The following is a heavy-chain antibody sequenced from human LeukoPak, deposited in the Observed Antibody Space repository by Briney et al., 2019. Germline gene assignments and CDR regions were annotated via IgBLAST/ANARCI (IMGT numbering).Heavy chain of an antibody. D-gene: IGHD6-19*01. V-gene: IGHV4-59*08. Sequence: SETLSLTCTVSGGSISSYYWSWIRQPPGKGLEWIGYIYYSGSTNYNPSLKSRVTISVDTSKNQFSLKLSSVTAADTAVYYCARQSPRIAVAGTRGWFDPWGQGTLVTVSS. CDR3: ARQSPRIAVAGTRGWFDP. CDR1: GGSISSYY. J-gene: IGHJ5*02. CDR2: IYYSGST.